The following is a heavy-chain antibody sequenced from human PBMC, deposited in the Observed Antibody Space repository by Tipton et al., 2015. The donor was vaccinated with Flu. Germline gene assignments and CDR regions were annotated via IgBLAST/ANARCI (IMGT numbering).Heavy chain of an antibody. J-gene: IGHJ5*02. Sequence: GSLRLSCAASGFSFTSFAMAWVRQAPGKGLEWVSAISASGGATYYADSVKGRFTISRDNSKNMVYLQMDSLRDDDTALYRCAKIAGMVRGVFGPWGQGLLVTVSS. V-gene: IGHV3-23*01. D-gene: IGHD3-10*01. CDR2: ISASGGAT. CDR3: AKIAGMVRGVFGP. CDR1: GFSFTSFA.